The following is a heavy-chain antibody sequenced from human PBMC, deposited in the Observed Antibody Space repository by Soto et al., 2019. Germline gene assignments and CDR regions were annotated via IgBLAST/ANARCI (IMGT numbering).Heavy chain of an antibody. CDR1: RATFRGGA. CDR3: ARGVDPGIAVAGSRGWFDP. CDR2: IIPIFGTA. V-gene: IGHV1-69*06. J-gene: IGHJ5*02. Sequence: EPPVKGSSETARATFRGGAMISVRDAPGQGLECMGGIIPIFGTANYAQKFQGRVTITADKSTSTAYMELSSLRSEDTAVYYCARGVDPGIAVAGSRGWFDPWGQGTLVTVSS. D-gene: IGHD6-19*01.